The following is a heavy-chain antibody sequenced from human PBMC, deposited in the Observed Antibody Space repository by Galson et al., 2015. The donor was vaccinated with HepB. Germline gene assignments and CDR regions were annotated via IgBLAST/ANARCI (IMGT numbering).Heavy chain of an antibody. CDR1: GYTLSTYG. Sequence: SVKVSCKASGYTLSTYGISWPRQAPGQGLEWIGWIQDYVNSASYAQRFRGRVTMTTDRTTVTAYMELASLTSDDTGMYYCAMPSKRLLGDYHDPFHFDLWGRGTLVTVSS. J-gene: IGHJ2*01. V-gene: IGHV1-18*01. D-gene: IGHD4-11*01. CDR2: IQDYVNSA. CDR3: AMPSKRLLGDYHDPFHFDL.